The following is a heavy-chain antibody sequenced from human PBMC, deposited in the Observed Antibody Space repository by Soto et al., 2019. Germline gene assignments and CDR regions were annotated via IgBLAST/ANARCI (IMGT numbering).Heavy chain of an antibody. CDR3: ASGASRWYPSFFDS. Sequence: QAQLVQSGAEVRKPGSSVKLSCKASEGTFNSYAIAWVRQAPGQGLEWMGGIIPYYNTLNYAQKFQDRVTITGDDSTNTVYMELSSLRSDDTAVYFCASGASRWYPSFFDSWAQGTLVTVSS. D-gene: IGHD6-13*01. CDR1: EGTFNSYA. CDR2: IIPYYNTL. V-gene: IGHV1-69*01. J-gene: IGHJ4*02.